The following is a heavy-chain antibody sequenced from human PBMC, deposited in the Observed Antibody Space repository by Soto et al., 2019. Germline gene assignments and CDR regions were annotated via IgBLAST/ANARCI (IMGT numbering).Heavy chain of an antibody. CDR1: GFTFSSYG. Sequence: GGSLRLSCAASGFTFSSYGMHWVRQAPGKGLEWVAVISYDGSNKYYADSVKGRFTISRDNSKNTLYLQMNSLRAEDTAVYYCAKGIGYYDFWSGYFPPLYYYYGMDVWGQGTTVTVSS. CDR3: AKGIGYYDFWSGYFPPLYYYYGMDV. D-gene: IGHD3-3*01. V-gene: IGHV3-30*18. CDR2: ISYDGSNK. J-gene: IGHJ6*02.